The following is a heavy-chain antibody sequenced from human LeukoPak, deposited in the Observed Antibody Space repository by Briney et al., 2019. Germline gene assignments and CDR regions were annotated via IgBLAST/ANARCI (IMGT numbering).Heavy chain of an antibody. CDR3: AREYYYDSSGYYYLDY. CDR2: ISYDGSNK. V-gene: IGHV3-30*01. J-gene: IGHJ4*02. Sequence: GRSLRLSCAASGFTFSSYAMPWFRQAPGKGLERVAVISYDGSNKYYADSVKGRFTISRDNSKNTLYLQMNSLRAEDTAVYYCAREYYYDSSGYYYLDYWGQGTLVTVSS. CDR1: GFTFSSYA. D-gene: IGHD3-22*01.